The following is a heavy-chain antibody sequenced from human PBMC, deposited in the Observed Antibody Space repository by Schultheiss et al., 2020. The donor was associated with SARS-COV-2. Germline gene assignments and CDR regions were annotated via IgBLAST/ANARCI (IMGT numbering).Heavy chain of an antibody. J-gene: IGHJ6*02. Sequence: GESLKISCAASGFTFSSYAMSWVRQAPGKGLEWVSAISGSGGSIYYADSVKGRFTISRDNAKNSLYLQMNSLRAEDTAVYYCARDLYYYGSGSSHYYYYGMDVWGQGTTVTVSS. CDR2: ISGSGGSI. V-gene: IGHV3-23*01. CDR3: ARDLYYYGSGSSHYYYYGMDV. D-gene: IGHD3-10*01. CDR1: GFTFSSYA.